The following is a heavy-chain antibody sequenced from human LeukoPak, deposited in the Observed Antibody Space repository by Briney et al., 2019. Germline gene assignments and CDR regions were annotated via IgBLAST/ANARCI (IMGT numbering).Heavy chain of an antibody. CDR1: GGSISSYY. D-gene: IGHD1-26*01. CDR3: ASGALGATVPFDY. Sequence: TSETLSLTCTVSGGSISSYYWSWIRQPPGKGLEWIGYIYYSGSTNYNPSLKSRVTISVDTSKNQFSLKLSSVTAADTAVYYCASGALGATVPFDYWGQGTLVTVSS. V-gene: IGHV4-59*12. CDR2: IYYSGST. J-gene: IGHJ4*02.